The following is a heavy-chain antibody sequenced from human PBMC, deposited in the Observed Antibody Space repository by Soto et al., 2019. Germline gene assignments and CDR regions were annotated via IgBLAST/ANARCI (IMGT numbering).Heavy chain of an antibody. J-gene: IGHJ6*02. CDR3: ARDFRLGHSGYDWDYYYGMDV. CDR1: GFTLRDYW. Sequence: PGGSLRLSCAASGFTLRDYWMHWVRQAPGKGLVWVSRINSDGSSTSYADSVKGRFIISRDSAKNMLYLQMNSLRAEDTAVYYCARDFRLGHSGYDWDYYYGMDVWGQGTTVTVSS. CDR2: INSDGSST. D-gene: IGHD5-12*01. V-gene: IGHV3-74*01.